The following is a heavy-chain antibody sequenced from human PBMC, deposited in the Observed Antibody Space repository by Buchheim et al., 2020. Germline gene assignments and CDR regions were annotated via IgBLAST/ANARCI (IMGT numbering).Heavy chain of an antibody. CDR2: IKSKTDGGTT. CDR1: GFTFSNAW. D-gene: IGHD3-3*01. V-gene: IGHV3-15*01. J-gene: IGHJ4*02. CDR3: TTDPYYDFWSGYLPPYYFDY. Sequence: EVQLVESGGGLVKPGGSLRLSCAASGFTFSNAWMSWVRQAPGKGLEWVGRIKSKTDGGTTDYSAPVQVRFTISRDDSKHTLYLQMNSLKTEDTAVYYCTTDPYYDFWSGYLPPYYFDYWGQGNL.